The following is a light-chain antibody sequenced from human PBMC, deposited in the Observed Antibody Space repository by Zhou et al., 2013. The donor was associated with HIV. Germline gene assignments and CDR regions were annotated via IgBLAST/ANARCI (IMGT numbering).Light chain of an antibody. J-gene: IGKJ3*01. CDR2: GAS. V-gene: IGKV1-33*01. CDR3: QQYDGLPFT. CDR1: QTINKF. Sequence: DIQMTQSPSSLSASVGDRVTITCRASQTINKFLAWYQQKPGKAPQLLIHGASSLQSGVPSRFSGSGSGTHFTFTINSLQPEDTATYYCQQYDGLPFTFGPGTKVDVK.